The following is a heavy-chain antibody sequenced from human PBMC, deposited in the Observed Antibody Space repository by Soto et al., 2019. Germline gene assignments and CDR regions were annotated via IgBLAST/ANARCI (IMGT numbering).Heavy chain of an antibody. CDR1: GGSVNSDY. CDR2: IYSSGYT. J-gene: IGHJ4*02. D-gene: IGHD2-15*01. Sequence: SSETLSLTCTVSGGSVNSDYWSWIRQPPGRGLEWIGYIYSSGYTNYNPSLESRVTISVDTSKKQFSLKLNSVTAADTAVYYCAREVRYCSGGSCYSYLDHWGQGTLVTVSS. V-gene: IGHV4-59*02. CDR3: AREVRYCSGGSCYSYLDH.